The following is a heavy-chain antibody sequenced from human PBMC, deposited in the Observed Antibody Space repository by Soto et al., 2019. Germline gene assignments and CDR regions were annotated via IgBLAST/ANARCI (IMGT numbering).Heavy chain of an antibody. CDR1: GGTFSSYA. V-gene: IGHV1-69*13. D-gene: IGHD1-26*01. J-gene: IGHJ6*02. Sequence: ASVKVSCKASGGTFSSYAISWVRQAPGQGLEWMGGIIPIFGTANYAQKFQGRVTITADESTSTAYTELSSLRSEDTAVYYCARGANKPPYYYGMDVWGQGTTVTVSS. CDR3: ARGANKPPYYYGMDV. CDR2: IIPIFGTA.